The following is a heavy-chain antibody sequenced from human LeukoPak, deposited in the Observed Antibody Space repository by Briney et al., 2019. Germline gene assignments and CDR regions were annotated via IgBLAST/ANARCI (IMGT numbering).Heavy chain of an antibody. D-gene: IGHD7-27*01. CDR1: GGSFSIYT. J-gene: IGHJ2*01. V-gene: IGHV1-69*04. Sequence: SVTVSCKASGGSFSIYTISWVRQAPGQGLEWVGRIIPILGIANYAQKFQGRVRFTTDKATSTAYTELSSMRSEDTDVYSCARDVTTNWGTHWYFDLWGRGTLVTVSS. CDR3: ARDVTTNWGTHWYFDL. CDR2: IIPILGIA.